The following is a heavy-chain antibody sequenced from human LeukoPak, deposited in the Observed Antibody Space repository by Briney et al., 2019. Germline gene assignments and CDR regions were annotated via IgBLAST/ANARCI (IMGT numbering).Heavy chain of an antibody. V-gene: IGHV3-23*01. Sequence: GGSLRLSCAVSGFTFSSYAMSWVRQAPGKGLEWVSAISGSGGSTYYADSVKGRFTISRDNSKNTLYLQMNSLRAEDTAVYYCAKADSSGYIFDYWGQGTLVTVSS. CDR3: AKADSSGYIFDY. D-gene: IGHD3-22*01. CDR1: GFTFSSYA. J-gene: IGHJ4*02. CDR2: ISGSGGST.